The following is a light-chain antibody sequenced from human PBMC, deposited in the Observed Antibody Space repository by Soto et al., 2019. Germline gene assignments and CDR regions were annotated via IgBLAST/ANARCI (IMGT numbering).Light chain of an antibody. CDR3: QQSYSTQT. V-gene: IGKV1-5*01. CDR1: QSISSW. J-gene: IGKJ1*01. CDR2: DAS. Sequence: DIQMTQSPSTLSASVGDRVTITCRASQSISSWLAWYQQKPGKAPKLLIYDASSLESGVPSRFSGSASGTDFILTIASLQPEDFATYYCQQSYSTQTFGQGTKVDIK.